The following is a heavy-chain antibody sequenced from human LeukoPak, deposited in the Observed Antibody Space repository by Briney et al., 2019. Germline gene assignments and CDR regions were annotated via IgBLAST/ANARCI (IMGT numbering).Heavy chain of an antibody. V-gene: IGHV3-30-3*01. D-gene: IGHD4-23*01. J-gene: IGHJ4*02. CDR1: GFTFSSYG. CDR2: ISYDGSNK. CDR3: TRDTNDYGGIERKKPFDY. Sequence: GALRLSCAASGFTFSSYGMHWVRQAPGKGLEWVAVISYDGSNKYYVDSVKGRFTISRDNSKNTLYLQMSSLRAEDTAVYYCTRDTNDYGGIERKKPFDYWGQGTLVTVSS.